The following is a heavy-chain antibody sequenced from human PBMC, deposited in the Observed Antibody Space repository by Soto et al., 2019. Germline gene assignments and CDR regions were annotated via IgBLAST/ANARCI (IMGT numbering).Heavy chain of an antibody. Sequence: QVQLVESGGGVVQPGRSLRLSCAASGFTFSIYAMHWVRQAPGKGLEWVAVISYDGSNKYYADSVKGRFTISRDNSKNTLYLQMNSLRAEDTAVYYCARGELGLAAEVDLDYWGQGTLVTVSS. V-gene: IGHV3-30-3*01. CDR3: ARGELGLAAEVDLDY. J-gene: IGHJ4*02. CDR2: ISYDGSNK. CDR1: GFTFSIYA. D-gene: IGHD3-10*01.